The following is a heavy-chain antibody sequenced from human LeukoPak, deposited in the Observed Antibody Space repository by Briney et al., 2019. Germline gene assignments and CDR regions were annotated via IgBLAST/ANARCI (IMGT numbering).Heavy chain of an antibody. V-gene: IGHV3-30*03. CDR1: GFTFSSYG. CDR3: ARSKSGSSWYLPDY. D-gene: IGHD6-13*01. J-gene: IGHJ4*02. Sequence: GGSLRLSCAASGFTFSSYGMHWVRQAPGKGPEWLAVISYDGSIEYYADSVKGRFTISRDNSKSTLYLQMNSLRAEDTAVYYCARSKSGSSWYLPDYWGQGTLVTVSS. CDR2: ISYDGSIE.